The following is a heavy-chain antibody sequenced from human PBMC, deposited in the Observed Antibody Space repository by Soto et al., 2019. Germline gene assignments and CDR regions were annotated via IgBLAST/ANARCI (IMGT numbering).Heavy chain of an antibody. V-gene: IGHV4-59*01. CDR3: ATFDSSGYYLSFDY. CDR2: IYFSGST. CDR1: GASISDYY. Sequence: ETLSLTCTVSGASISDYYWSWIRQSPGKGLEYIGYIYFSGSTNYNPSLKSRVTISVDASKNQFSLKLNSVTAADTAVYYCATFDSSGYYLSFDYWGQGTLVTVSS. J-gene: IGHJ4*02. D-gene: IGHD3-22*01.